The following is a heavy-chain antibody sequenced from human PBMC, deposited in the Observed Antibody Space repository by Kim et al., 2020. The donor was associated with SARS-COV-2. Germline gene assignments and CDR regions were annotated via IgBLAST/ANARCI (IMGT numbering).Heavy chain of an antibody. CDR3: ARVGSGSSPFDS. D-gene: IGHD1-26*01. V-gene: IGHV1-2*02. CDR1: GYTFTGYY. J-gene: IGHJ4*02. Sequence: ASVKVSCKASGYTFTGYYMHCVRQAPGQGLEWMGWINPNSGGTNYAQKFQGRVSMTRDTSISTAYMELSSLRSDDTAVYFCARVGSGSSPFDSWGQGTLVTVSS. CDR2: INPNSGGT.